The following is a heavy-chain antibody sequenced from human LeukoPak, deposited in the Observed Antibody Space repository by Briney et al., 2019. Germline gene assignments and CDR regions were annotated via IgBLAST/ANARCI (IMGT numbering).Heavy chain of an antibody. J-gene: IGHJ4*02. CDR2: INSDGSST. Sequence: PGGSLRLSCAASGFTFRSYGMSWVRQAPGKGLVWVSRINSDGSSTNYADSVKGRFTISRDNAKNTLYLQMNSLRAEDTAVYYCARGCYGDYVCLDYWGQGTLVTVSS. D-gene: IGHD4-17*01. CDR3: ARGCYGDYVCLDY. CDR1: GFTFRSYG. V-gene: IGHV3-74*01.